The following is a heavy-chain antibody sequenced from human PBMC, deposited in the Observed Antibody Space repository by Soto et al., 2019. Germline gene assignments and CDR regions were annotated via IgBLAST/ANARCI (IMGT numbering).Heavy chain of an antibody. Sequence: GSLRLSCAASGFTFSSFALSWVRQAPGKGLEWVSAISGSGDDTDYADSVKGRFTISRDNSKNTLYLQMNSLRAEDTAVYYCAGPGYSSQDYWGQGALVTVSS. D-gene: IGHD5-18*01. CDR1: GFTFSSFA. CDR2: ISGSGDDT. CDR3: AGPGYSSQDY. V-gene: IGHV3-23*01. J-gene: IGHJ4*02.